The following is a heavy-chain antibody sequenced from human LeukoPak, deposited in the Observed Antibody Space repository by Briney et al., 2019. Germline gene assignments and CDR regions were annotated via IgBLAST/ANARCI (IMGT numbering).Heavy chain of an antibody. CDR1: GYTLTELS. V-gene: IGHV1-24*01. Sequence: ASVTVSCKVSGYTLTELSMHWVRQAPGKGLEWMGGFDPEDGETIYAQKFQGRVTMTEDTSTDTAYMELSSLRSEDTAVYYCATDLSGYSSGWFDPWGQGTLVTVSS. CDR2: FDPEDGET. CDR3: ATDLSGYSSGWFDP. D-gene: IGHD6-19*01. J-gene: IGHJ5*02.